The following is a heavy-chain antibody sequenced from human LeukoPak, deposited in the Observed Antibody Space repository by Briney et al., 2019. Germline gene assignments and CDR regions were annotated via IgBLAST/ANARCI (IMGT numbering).Heavy chain of an antibody. V-gene: IGHV3-23*01. CDR2: INGSGGST. J-gene: IGHJ3*02. D-gene: IGHD6-13*01. CDR3: ARDVIGSSSWYFGAFDI. CDR1: GFTFSIYG. Sequence: GGSLRLSCAASGFTFSIYGMSWVRQAPGEGLEWVSPINGSGGSTYNADSVKGRFTISRDNAKNSLYLQMNSLRAEDTAVYYCARDVIGSSSWYFGAFDIWGQGTMVTVSS.